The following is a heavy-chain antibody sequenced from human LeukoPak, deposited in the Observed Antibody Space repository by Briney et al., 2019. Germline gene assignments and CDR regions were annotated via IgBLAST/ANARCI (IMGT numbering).Heavy chain of an antibody. V-gene: IGHV1-18*01. J-gene: IGHJ4*02. CDR1: GYTFTSYG. D-gene: IGHD6-19*01. Sequence: ASVKVSCKASGYTFTSYGISWVRQAPGQGLEWMGWISAYNGNTNYAQKLQGRVTMTPDQSTSPAYMELRSLRSDDTAVYYCARGTAVAGNGDYWGQGTLVTVSS. CDR3: ARGTAVAGNGDY. CDR2: ISAYNGNT.